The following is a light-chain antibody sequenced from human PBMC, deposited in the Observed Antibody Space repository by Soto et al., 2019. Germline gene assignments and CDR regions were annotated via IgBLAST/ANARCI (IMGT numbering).Light chain of an antibody. CDR2: QDA. CDR1: KLGDKY. J-gene: IGLJ2*01. Sequence: SSELTQPPSVSVSPGQTASITCSGDKLGDKYAFWYQQKPGQSPVLVVYQDAKRPSGIPVRFSGSNSGNTATLTISGTQAMDEADYYCQAWVRSTVVFGGGTKVTVL. CDR3: QAWVRSTVV. V-gene: IGLV3-1*01.